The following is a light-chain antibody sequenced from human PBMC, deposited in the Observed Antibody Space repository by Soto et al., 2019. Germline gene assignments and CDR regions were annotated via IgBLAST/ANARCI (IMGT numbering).Light chain of an antibody. CDR2: GAS. V-gene: IGKV3-20*01. CDR3: QQYGSSPPIT. CDR1: QSVSSTY. J-gene: IGKJ5*01. Sequence: EIVLTQSPGTLSLSPGERATLSCRASQSVSSTYLAWYQHKPGQAPRLLIYGASSRATGISDRFSGSGSGTDFTLTISRLEPQDPAVYYCQQYGSSPPITFGQGTRLEIK.